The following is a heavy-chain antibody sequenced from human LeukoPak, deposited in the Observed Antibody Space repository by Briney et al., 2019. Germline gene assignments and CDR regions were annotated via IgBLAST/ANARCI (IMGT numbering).Heavy chain of an antibody. CDR1: GFSITNYG. D-gene: IGHD2-8*02. Sequence: GGTLRLSCAASGFSITNYGMHWVRQAPGKGLEWISSISGSGGATYHADSVKGRFTISRDKSKSTLSLQMNSLRAEDTAIYYCATYRQVLLPFESWGQGTLVTVSS. V-gene: IGHV3-23*01. CDR3: ATYRQVLLPFES. CDR2: ISGSGGAT. J-gene: IGHJ4*02.